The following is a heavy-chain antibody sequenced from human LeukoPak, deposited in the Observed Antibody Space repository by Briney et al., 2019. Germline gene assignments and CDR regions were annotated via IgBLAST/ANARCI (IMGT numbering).Heavy chain of an antibody. D-gene: IGHD3-22*01. J-gene: IGHJ5*02. CDR1: GGSFSGYY. Sequence: SETLSLTCAVYGGSFSGYYWSWIRQPPGKGLEWIGEINHSGSTNYNPSLKSRVTISVDTSKNQFSLRLSSVTAADTAMYYCARVLGYYDSSGYLIYGWFDPWGQGTLVTVSS. V-gene: IGHV4-34*01. CDR2: INHSGST. CDR3: ARVLGYYDSSGYLIYGWFDP.